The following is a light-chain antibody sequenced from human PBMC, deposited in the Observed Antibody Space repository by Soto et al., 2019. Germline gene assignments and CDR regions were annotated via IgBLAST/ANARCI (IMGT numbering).Light chain of an antibody. CDR1: SSDIGGYNY. CDR2: EVS. V-gene: IGLV2-8*02. J-gene: IGLJ1*01. Sequence: QRELNQPPSGYSVARRGRTISCTGTSSDIGGYNYVSWYQQHPGKAPKLMIYEVSKRPSGVPDRFSGSKSGNTASLTVSGLQAEDEADYYCSSYAGSNNYVFGSGTKVTVL. CDR3: SSYAGSNNYV.